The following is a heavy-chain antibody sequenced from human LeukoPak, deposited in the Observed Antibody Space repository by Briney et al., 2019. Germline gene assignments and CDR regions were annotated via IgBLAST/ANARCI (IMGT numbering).Heavy chain of an antibody. D-gene: IGHD3-10*01. J-gene: IGHJ3*02. CDR2: IYSGGT. V-gene: IGHV3-53*01. Sequence: PGGSLRLSCAASGFIVSNNYMNWARQAPGKGLEWVSVIYSGGTYYADSVKGRFTISRDNSKNTLYLQMNSLRAEDTAVYYCARGYYYGSGSFPAAFDIWGQGTMVTVSS. CDR1: GFIVSNNY. CDR3: ARGYYYGSGSFPAAFDI.